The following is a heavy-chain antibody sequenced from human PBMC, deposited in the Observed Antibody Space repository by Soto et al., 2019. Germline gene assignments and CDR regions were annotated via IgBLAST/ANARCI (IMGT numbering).Heavy chain of an antibody. CDR2: IYYSGST. D-gene: IGHD3-22*01. J-gene: IGHJ3*02. V-gene: IGHV4-39*01. CDR1: GGSISSSSYY. Sequence: SETLSLTFTVSGGSISSSSYYWGWIRQPPGKGLEWIGSIYYSGSTYYDPSLKSRVTISVDTSKNQFSLKLSSVTAADTAVYYCARLAITMIVVVIDDAFDIWGQGTMVTVSS. CDR3: ARLAITMIVVVIDDAFDI.